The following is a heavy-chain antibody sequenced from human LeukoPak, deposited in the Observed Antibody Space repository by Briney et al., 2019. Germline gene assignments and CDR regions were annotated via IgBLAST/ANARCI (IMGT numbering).Heavy chain of an antibody. Sequence: GGSLRLSCAASGFTFSNAWMSWVRQAPGKGLEWVGRIKSNTDGATTDYAAPVKGRFTISTDDSKNTLYLQMNSLKTEDTAVYYCTNPAVAEDYWGQGTLVTVSS. CDR3: TNPAVAEDY. CDR2: IKSNTDGATT. D-gene: IGHD6-19*01. J-gene: IGHJ4*02. CDR1: GFTFSNAW. V-gene: IGHV3-15*01.